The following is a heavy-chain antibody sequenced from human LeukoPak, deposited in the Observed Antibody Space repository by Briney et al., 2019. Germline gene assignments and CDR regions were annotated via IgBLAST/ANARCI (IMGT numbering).Heavy chain of an antibody. J-gene: IGHJ4*02. CDR2: ISSSSSTI. V-gene: IGHV3-48*01. Sequence: GGSLTLSCAASGFTFSSYSMNWVRQAPGKGLEWVSYISSSSSTIYYADSVKGRFTISRDNAKNSLYLQMNSLRVEDTAVYYCASDSLVVPAAIDYWGQGTLVTVSS. CDR3: ASDSLVVPAAIDY. D-gene: IGHD2-2*02. CDR1: GFTFSSYS.